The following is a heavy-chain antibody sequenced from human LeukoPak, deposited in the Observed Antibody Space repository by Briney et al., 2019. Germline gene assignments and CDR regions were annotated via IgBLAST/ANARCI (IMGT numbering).Heavy chain of an antibody. Sequence: SETLSLTCAVSGYSISSGYYWGWIRQPPGKGLEWIGSIYHSGSTYYNPSLKSRVTISVDTSKNQFSLKLSSVTAADTAVYYCARVGVSPDYYGSGRLVDYWGQGTLVTVSS. CDR1: GYSISSGYY. V-gene: IGHV4-38-2*01. CDR2: IYHSGST. D-gene: IGHD3-10*01. J-gene: IGHJ4*02. CDR3: ARVGVSPDYYGSGRLVDY.